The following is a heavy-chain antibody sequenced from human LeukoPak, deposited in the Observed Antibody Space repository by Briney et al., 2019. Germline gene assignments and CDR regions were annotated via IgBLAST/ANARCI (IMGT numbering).Heavy chain of an antibody. J-gene: IGHJ3*02. CDR1: GYPFTSYG. V-gene: IGHV1-18*01. Sequence: ASVKVSCKASGYPFTSYGISWVRQAPGQGLEWMGWISAYNGNTNYAQKLQGRVTMTTDTSTSTAYMDLRSLRSDDTAVYYCARDRLWGDDDAFDIWGQGTMVTVSS. D-gene: IGHD2/OR15-2a*01. CDR3: ARDRLWGDDDAFDI. CDR2: ISAYNGNT.